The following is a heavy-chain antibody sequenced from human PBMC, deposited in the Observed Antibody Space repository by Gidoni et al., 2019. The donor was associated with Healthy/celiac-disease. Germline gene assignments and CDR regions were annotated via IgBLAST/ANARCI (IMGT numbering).Heavy chain of an antibody. CDR1: GYPFTSYA. CDR3: ARDRRLASPIDYGDYGGLFDY. Sequence: QVQLVQSGAEVKKPGASVKVSCQASGYPFTSYAMHWVRQAPGQRLEWMGWINAGNGNTKYSQKFQGRVTITRDTSASTAYMELSSLRSEDTAVYYCARDRRLASPIDYGDYGGLFDYWGQGTLVTVSS. CDR2: INAGNGNT. V-gene: IGHV1-3*01. J-gene: IGHJ4*02. D-gene: IGHD4-17*01.